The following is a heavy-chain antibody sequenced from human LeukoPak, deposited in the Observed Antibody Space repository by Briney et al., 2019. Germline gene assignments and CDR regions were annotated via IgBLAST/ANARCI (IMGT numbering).Heavy chain of an antibody. D-gene: IGHD6-13*01. J-gene: IGHJ4*02. CDR2: IYYGGDT. CDR1: GDSISRYY. Sequence: SETLSLTCTVSGDSISRYYWSWIRQSPGKGLEWIGYIYYGGDTNYNPSLKSRVTISVDTSKNQFSLKLSSVTAADTAVYYCATDRGGSSSWIDYWGQGTLVTVSS. CDR3: ATDRGGSSSWIDY. V-gene: IGHV4-59*01.